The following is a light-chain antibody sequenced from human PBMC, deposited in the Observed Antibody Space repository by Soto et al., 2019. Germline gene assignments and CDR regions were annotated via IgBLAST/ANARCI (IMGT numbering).Light chain of an antibody. Sequence: QAVVTQEPSFSVSPGGTVTLTCGLSSGSVSTTYYPSWYQLTPGQAPRTLTYHTNTRSSGVPDRFSGSILGNKAALTITGAQADDESDYSCVLYMGSGIWVFGGGTKLTVL. V-gene: IGLV8-61*01. CDR1: SGSVSTTYY. J-gene: IGLJ3*02. CDR3: VLYMGSGIWV. CDR2: HTN.